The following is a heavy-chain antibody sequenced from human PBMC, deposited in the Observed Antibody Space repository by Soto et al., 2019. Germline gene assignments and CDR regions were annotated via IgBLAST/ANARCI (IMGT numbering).Heavy chain of an antibody. D-gene: IGHD6-6*01. Sequence: EVQLAESGGGLAQPGGSLRLSCAASGFTLSGYAMDWVHQAPGKGLEYVSGISSNGVGTYYANSVQGRFTISRDNSKNTVYLQMGSLRPEDRAVYYCVMRARPDFYYMVVWSKGTTVTVSS. J-gene: IGHJ6*03. V-gene: IGHV3-64*01. CDR1: GFTLSGYA. CDR3: VMRARPDFYYMVV. CDR2: ISSNGVGT.